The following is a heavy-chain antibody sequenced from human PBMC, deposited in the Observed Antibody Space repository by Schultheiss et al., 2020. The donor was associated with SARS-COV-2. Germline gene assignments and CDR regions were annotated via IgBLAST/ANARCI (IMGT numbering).Heavy chain of an antibody. CDR2: ISGSGGST. CDR3: ARVQLPWVRGVTLLDY. CDR1: GFTFSNAW. J-gene: IGHJ4*02. D-gene: IGHD3-10*01. V-gene: IGHV3-23*01. Sequence: GGSLRLSCAASGFTFSNAWMSWVRQAPGKGLEWVSAISGSGGSTYYADSVKGRFTISRDNSENTLYLQMNSLRAEDTAVYYCARVQLPWVRGVTLLDYWGQGTLVTVSS.